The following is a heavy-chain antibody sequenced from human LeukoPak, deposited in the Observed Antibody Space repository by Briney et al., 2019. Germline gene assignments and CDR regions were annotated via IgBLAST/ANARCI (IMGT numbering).Heavy chain of an antibody. CDR2: ISGSTFSI. Sequence: GGSLRLSCAASGFIFGDDYMNWIRQAPGKGLEWVSYISGSTFSINYADSVKGRFTISRDNGKNSLYLQMNSLRAEDTALYYCAKDIFTMVRGVVDYWGQGTLVTVSS. J-gene: IGHJ4*02. V-gene: IGHV3-11*01. CDR1: GFIFGDDY. CDR3: AKDIFTMVRGVVDY. D-gene: IGHD3-10*01.